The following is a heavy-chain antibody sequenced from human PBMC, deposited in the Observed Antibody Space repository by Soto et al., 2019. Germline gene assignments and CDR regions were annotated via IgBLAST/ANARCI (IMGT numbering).Heavy chain of an antibody. CDR3: ARMYSSGSGWFHP. V-gene: IGHV4-31*03. J-gene: IGHJ5*02. D-gene: IGHD6-19*01. CDR1: GYSITAGGYY. Sequence: TSETLSLTCFVSGYSITAGGYYWSWIRHHLGKGLEWIGSFYSSGSIIYNPSLRSRVSISGDTSSNQFSMSLTSVTAADTARYYCARMYSSGSGWFHPWGQGTLVTVSS. CDR2: FYSSGSI.